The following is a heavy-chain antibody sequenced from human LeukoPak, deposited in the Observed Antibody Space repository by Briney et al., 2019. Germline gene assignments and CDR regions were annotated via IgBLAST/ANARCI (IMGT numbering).Heavy chain of an antibody. Sequence: PGGSLRLSCATSGFSFSPYSMTWVRQAPGKGLEWVSYISSSGRTIYYADSVKGRFTISRDNAKNSLYLQMNSLRAEDTAVYYCARVLYDSSGYYDYWGQGTLVTVSS. D-gene: IGHD3-22*01. CDR3: ARVLYDSSGYYDY. CDR2: ISSSGRTI. CDR1: GFSFSPYS. J-gene: IGHJ4*02. V-gene: IGHV3-48*04.